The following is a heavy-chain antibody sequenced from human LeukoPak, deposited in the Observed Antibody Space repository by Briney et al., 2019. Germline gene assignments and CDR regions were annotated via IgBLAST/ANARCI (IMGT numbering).Heavy chain of an antibody. CDR1: GFTFGTYA. CDR2: ISYGGANT. V-gene: IGHV3-23*01. CDR3: AKGSAVADIYFDY. D-gene: IGHD6-19*01. J-gene: IGHJ4*02. Sequence: PGGSLRLSCAASGFTFGTYAMSWVRQAPGKGLEWASTISYGGANTYSADSVKGRFTISRDNSKNTLYLQMNSLRAEDTAVYYCAKGSAVADIYFDYWGQGTLVTVSS.